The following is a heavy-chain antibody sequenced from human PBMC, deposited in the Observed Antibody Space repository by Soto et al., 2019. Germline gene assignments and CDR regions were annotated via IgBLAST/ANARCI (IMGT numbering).Heavy chain of an antibody. CDR1: GYAFAGYW. J-gene: IGHJ5*02. CDR2: IYCGDSQT. Sequence: GESLKISCKGSGYAFAGYWIGWVRQMPVIGLEWMGIIYCGDSQTKYNPSFQDQVIMSVDKSIHTAYLQWTSLKASDTAIYYCVRVNSPSLPPWFDPWGQGTQVTVYS. D-gene: IGHD4-4*01. V-gene: IGHV5-51*01. CDR3: VRVNSPSLPPWFDP.